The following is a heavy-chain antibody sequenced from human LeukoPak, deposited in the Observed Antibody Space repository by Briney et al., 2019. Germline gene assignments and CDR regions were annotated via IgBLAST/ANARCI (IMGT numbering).Heavy chain of an antibody. CDR2: TYYRSKWSH. CDR3: AGGTAAVGFGI. J-gene: IGHJ3*02. V-gene: IGHV6-1*01. CDR1: GDSFSSNSGA. D-gene: IGHD6-13*01. Sequence: SQTLSLTCAISGDSFSSNSGAWNWLRQSPSRGLEWLGRTYYRSKWSHDYALSVKSRMTINEDTSKNQFSLQLNSVTPEDTAVYYCAGGTAAVGFGIWGQGTTVTVSS.